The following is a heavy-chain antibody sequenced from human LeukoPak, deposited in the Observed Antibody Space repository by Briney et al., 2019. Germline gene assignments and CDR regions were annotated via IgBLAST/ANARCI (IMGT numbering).Heavy chain of an antibody. V-gene: IGHV3-23*01. CDR1: GFTFSSYA. Sequence: GGSLRLSCAASGFTFSSYAMSWVRQAPGKGLGWVSAISGSGGSTYYADSVKGRFTISRDNSKNTLYLQMNSLRAEDTAVYYCATVPPGYCSSTSCYRDYWGQGTLVTVSS. D-gene: IGHD2-2*02. CDR2: ISGSGGST. J-gene: IGHJ4*02. CDR3: ATVPPGYCSSTSCYRDY.